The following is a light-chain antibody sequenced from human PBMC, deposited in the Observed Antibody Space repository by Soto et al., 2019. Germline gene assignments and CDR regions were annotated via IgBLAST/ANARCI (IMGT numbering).Light chain of an antibody. Sequence: DIVMTQSPLSLPVTPGEPASISCRSSQSLLHSNGYNYLDWYLQKPGQSPQLLIYWGSNRASGVPDRFSGSGSGTDFTLKISRVEAEDVGVYYCMQALQTPWTFGQGTEVDIK. V-gene: IGKV2-28*01. CDR1: QSLLHSNGYNY. CDR3: MQALQTPWT. CDR2: WGS. J-gene: IGKJ1*01.